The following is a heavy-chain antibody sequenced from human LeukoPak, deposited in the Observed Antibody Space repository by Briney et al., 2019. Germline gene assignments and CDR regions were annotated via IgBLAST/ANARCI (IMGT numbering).Heavy chain of an antibody. D-gene: IGHD3-10*01. J-gene: IGHJ5*02. V-gene: IGHV3-21*01. CDR1: GFPFSSYS. CDR3: ARDGWVGDQVGWFEP. CDR2: ILSNTAYT. Sequence: GGSLRLSCAASGFPFSSYSMNWVRQAPGKGLEWVSSILSNTAYTYYADSLKGRFTISRDNAKNSLYLQMNSLRAEDTAVYYGARDGWVGDQVGWFEPWGQGTLVTVSS.